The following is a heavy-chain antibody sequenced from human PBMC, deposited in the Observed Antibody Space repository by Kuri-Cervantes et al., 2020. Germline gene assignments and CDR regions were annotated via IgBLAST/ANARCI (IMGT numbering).Heavy chain of an antibody. CDR1: GGSFSGYY. CDR3: ARVAYYDILTGYYIGGSFDY. CDR2: INHSGST. Sequence: SETLSLTCAVYGGSFSGYYWSWIRQPPGKGLEWIGEINHSGSTNYNPPLKSRVTISVDTSKNQFSLKLSSVTAADTAVYYCARVAYYDILTGYYIGGSFDYWGQGALVTVSS. J-gene: IGHJ4*02. D-gene: IGHD3-9*01. V-gene: IGHV4-34*01.